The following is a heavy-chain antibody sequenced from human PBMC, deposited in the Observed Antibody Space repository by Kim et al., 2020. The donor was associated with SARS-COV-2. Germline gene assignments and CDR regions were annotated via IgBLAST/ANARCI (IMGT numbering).Heavy chain of an antibody. CDR3: ARRAHIVVLPGAITLFITRTFGESDDAFDI. J-gene: IGHJ3*02. CDR2: ISSSSSYI. CDR1: GFTFSTYS. V-gene: IGHV3-21*01. D-gene: IGHD2-2*01. Sequence: GGSLRLSCAASGFTFSTYSMNWVRQAPGKGLEWVSSISSSSSYIYYADSVKGRFTISRDNAKNSLYLQMNSLRAEDTAVYFCARRAHIVVLPGAITLFITRTFGESDDAFDIWGQGTMVTVSS.